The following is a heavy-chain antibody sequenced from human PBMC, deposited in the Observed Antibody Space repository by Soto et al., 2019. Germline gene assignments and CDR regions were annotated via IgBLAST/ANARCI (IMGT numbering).Heavy chain of an antibody. CDR3: ATASLRGITIFGVVLLSGMDV. CDR2: FDPEDGET. V-gene: IGHV1-24*01. Sequence: ASVKVSCKVSGYTLTELSMHWVRQAPGKGLERMGGFDPEDGETIYAQKFQGRVTMTEDTSTDTAYMELSSLRSEDTAVYYCATASLRGITIFGVVLLSGMDVWGQGTTVTVSS. J-gene: IGHJ6*02. D-gene: IGHD3-3*01. CDR1: GYTLTELS.